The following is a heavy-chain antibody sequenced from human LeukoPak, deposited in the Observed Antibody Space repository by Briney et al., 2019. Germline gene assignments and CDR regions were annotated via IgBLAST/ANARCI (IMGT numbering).Heavy chain of an antibody. D-gene: IGHD1-26*01. CDR2: INPNSGGT. Sequence: GASVKVSCKASGYTFTGYYMHWVRQAPGQGLEWMGWINPNSGGTNYAQKFQGRVTMTRDTSISTAYMELSRLRSDDTAVYYCARLTGNYYVGFDYWGQGTLVTVSS. CDR1: GYTFTGYY. V-gene: IGHV1-2*02. J-gene: IGHJ4*02. CDR3: ARLTGNYYVGFDY.